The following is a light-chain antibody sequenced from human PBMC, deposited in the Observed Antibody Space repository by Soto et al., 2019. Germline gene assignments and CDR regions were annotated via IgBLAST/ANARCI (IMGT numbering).Light chain of an antibody. V-gene: IGKV3-20*01. J-gene: IGKJ3*01. CDR1: QSVSSSY. Sequence: EIVLTQSPGTLSLSPGERATLSCRASQSVSSSYLAWYQQKPGQAPRLLIYGASSRATGIPDRFSGSGSGTDFTLTISRLDPEDCAVYYCQQYGSSLFTFGPGTKVDIK. CDR2: GAS. CDR3: QQYGSSLFT.